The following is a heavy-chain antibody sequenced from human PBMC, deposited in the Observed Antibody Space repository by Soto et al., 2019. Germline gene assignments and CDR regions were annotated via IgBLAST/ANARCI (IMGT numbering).Heavy chain of an antibody. CDR2: ISSSGTT. D-gene: IGHD3-16*01. CDR3: AGFPCPFEYHYDKGG. CDR1: GDSISSGNIS. V-gene: IGHV4-30-4*08. Sequence: SETLSLTCTVSGDSISSGNISWNWIRQPPGQGLEWIGYISSSGTTYYTPSLRSRLTMSLDASKNQFSLNLNSLTAADTAVYFCAGFPCPFEYHYDKGGRGQRNTGNGPS. J-gene: IGHJ6*01.